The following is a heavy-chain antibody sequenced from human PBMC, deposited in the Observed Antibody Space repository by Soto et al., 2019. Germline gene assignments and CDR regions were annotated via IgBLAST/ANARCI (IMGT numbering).Heavy chain of an antibody. CDR1: GFTFSNYA. CDR2: IWSDGSNK. Sequence: QVQLVESGGGVVQPGRSLSLSCAASGFTFSNYAIHWVRQAPGKGLEWVSVIWSDGSNKYYTDSVKGRFTISRDNSNNTVHLQMNSLRAEDTAVYYCARDQTGSYPYNWFDPWGQGTLVTVSS. V-gene: IGHV3-33*01. CDR3: ARDQTGSYPYNWFDP. J-gene: IGHJ5*02. D-gene: IGHD1-26*01.